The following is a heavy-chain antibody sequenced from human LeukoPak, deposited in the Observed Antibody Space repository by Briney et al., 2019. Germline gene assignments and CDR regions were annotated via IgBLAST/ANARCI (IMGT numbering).Heavy chain of an antibody. CDR3: ARGGRIAAAVNH. J-gene: IGHJ5*02. CDR2: IIPIFGTA. V-gene: IGHV1-69*13. CDR1: GGTFSSYA. Sequence: SVKVSCKASGGTFSSYAISWVRQAPGQGLEWMGGIIPIFGTANYAQKFQGRVTITADESTSTAYMELSSLRSEDTAVYYCARGGRIAAAVNHWGQGTLVTVSS. D-gene: IGHD6-13*01.